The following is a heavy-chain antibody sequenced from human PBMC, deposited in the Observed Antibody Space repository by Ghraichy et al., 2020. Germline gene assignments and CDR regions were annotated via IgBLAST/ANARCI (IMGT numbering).Heavy chain of an antibody. CDR2: INHSGST. V-gene: IGHV4-34*01. J-gene: IGHJ6*02. CDR3: SRGQRLLYNSLYYYGMDV. D-gene: IGHD2-2*02. CDR1: GGSFSGYY. Sequence: SETLSLTCTVYGGSFSGYYWSWIRQPPGRGLEWIAGINHSGSTNYNPSLKSRVTISVDTSKNQFFLKLSSVTAADTAVYYCSRGQRLLYNSLYYYGMDVWVQGTTVTVSS.